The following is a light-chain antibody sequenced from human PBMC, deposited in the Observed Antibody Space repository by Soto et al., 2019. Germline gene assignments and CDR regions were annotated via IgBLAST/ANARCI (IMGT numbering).Light chain of an antibody. CDR1: SSDVGGYNY. J-gene: IGLJ1*01. V-gene: IGLV2-14*01. CDR2: DVS. CDR3: SSYTSSSTF. Sequence: QSVLTQPASVSGSPGQSITISCTGTSSDVGGYNYVSWYQQHPGKAPKLMIYDVSNRPSGVSNRFSGSKSGNTASLTISGLQAEDKADYYCSSYTSSSTFFGTGTKVTVL.